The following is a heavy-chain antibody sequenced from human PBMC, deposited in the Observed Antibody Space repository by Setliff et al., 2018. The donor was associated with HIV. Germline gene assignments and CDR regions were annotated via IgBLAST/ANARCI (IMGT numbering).Heavy chain of an antibody. D-gene: IGHD6-19*01. CDR3: ARVGRSVTGP. CDR2: IIPMFSIP. CDR1: GGPFSSYS. Sequence: SVKVSCKASGGPFSSYSITWVRQAPGQGLEWMGRIIPMFSIPNYTQRFQGRVTITADRSTNTVYMELSSLRSDDTAVYYCARVGRSVTGPWGQGTLVTVSS. J-gene: IGHJ5*02. V-gene: IGHV1-69*04.